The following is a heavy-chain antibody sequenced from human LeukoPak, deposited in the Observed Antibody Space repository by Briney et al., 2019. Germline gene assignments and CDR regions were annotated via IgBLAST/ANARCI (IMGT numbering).Heavy chain of an antibody. V-gene: IGHV1-46*01. CDR1: GDTSTSYY. CDR2: INPSGGSR. Sequence: ASVKVSCKASGDTSTSYYMHWVRQAPGQGLEWMGIINPSGGSRSFAQRFQGRVTMTSDTSTSTVYMELSNLRSEDTAVYYCARAAAGRNWFDPWGQGTLVTVSS. D-gene: IGHD6-13*01. CDR3: ARAAAGRNWFDP. J-gene: IGHJ5*02.